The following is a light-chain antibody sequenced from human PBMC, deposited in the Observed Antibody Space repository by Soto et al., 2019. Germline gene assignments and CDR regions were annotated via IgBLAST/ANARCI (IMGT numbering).Light chain of an antibody. CDR3: QQSYSPLSYT. CDR1: QSVGNY. V-gene: IGKV1-39*01. CDR2: AAT. J-gene: IGKJ2*01. Sequence: DIQMTQSPSSLSASVGDRVTITCRASQSVGNYLNRYQQKPGQARNLMIYAATSLQSGVPTRFSGSRSGTDFTLTISSLQPEDFATYYCQQSYSPLSYTFGQGTKLEIK.